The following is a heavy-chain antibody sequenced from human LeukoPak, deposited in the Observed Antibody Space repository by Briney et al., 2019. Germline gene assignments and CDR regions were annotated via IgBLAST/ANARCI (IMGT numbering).Heavy chain of an antibody. J-gene: IGHJ4*02. Sequence: GGSLRLSCAASGFTFSSYAMHWVRQAPGKGLEWVAVISYDGSNKYYADSVRGRFTISRDNSKNTLYLQMNSLRAEDTAVYYCARAVVEMATPNYWGQGTLVTVSS. V-gene: IGHV3-30-3*01. CDR1: GFTFSSYA. CDR2: ISYDGSNK. D-gene: IGHD5-24*01. CDR3: ARAVVEMATPNY.